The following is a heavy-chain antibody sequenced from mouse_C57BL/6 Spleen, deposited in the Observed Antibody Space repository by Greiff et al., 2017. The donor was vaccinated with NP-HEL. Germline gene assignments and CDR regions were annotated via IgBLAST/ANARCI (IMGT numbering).Heavy chain of an antibody. CDR1: GYTFTDYN. D-gene: IGHD1-1*01. Sequence: VQLKQSGPELVKPGASVKIPCKASGYTFTDYNMDWVKQSHGKSLEWIGDINPNNGGTIYNQKFKGKATLTVDKSSSTAYMELRSLTSEDTAVYYCARRYYEYFDVWGTGTTVTVSS. J-gene: IGHJ1*03. CDR3: ARRYYEYFDV. V-gene: IGHV1-18*01. CDR2: INPNNGGT.